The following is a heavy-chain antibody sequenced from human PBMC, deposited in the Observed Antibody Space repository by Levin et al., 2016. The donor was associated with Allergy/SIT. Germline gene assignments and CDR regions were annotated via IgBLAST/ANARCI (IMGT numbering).Heavy chain of an antibody. CDR1: GGSISGDSHY. Sequence: SETLSLTCTVSGGSISGDSHYWGWIRQSPGKELEWIGYIYSSGNTYYNPSLESRITISGDTAKNQFSLKLTSVTAADTAVYYCAGLIVRGMRGSWGQGTLVAVSS. J-gene: IGHJ5*02. V-gene: IGHV4-39*01. CDR2: IYSSGNT. CDR3: AGLIVRGMRGS. D-gene: IGHD3-10*01.